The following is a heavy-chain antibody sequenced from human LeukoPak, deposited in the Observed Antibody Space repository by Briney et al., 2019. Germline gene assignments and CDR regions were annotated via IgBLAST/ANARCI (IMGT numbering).Heavy chain of an antibody. CDR2: IDPNNGET. CDR3: VTSGGLPSNTLSV. Sequence: GASLKVSCEGSGYMFDAFYMHWVRPGPRQGLEWMGWIDPNNGETVYAQEFQGRVTMTRDTSIATAYMELTSLTFDGSAVYYCVTSGGLPSNTLSVWGQGTKATVSS. V-gene: IGHV1-2*02. J-gene: IGHJ3*01. CDR1: GYMFDAFY. D-gene: IGHD2-15*01.